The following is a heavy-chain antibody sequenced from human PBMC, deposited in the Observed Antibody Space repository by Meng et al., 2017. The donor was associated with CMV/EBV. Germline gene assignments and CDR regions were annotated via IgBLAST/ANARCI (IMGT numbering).Heavy chain of an antibody. CDR3: AKDRARRRSSPYYYYGMDV. CDR1: GFTFSSYA. CDR2: ISYDGSNK. V-gene: IGHV3-30*04. Sequence: GGSLRLSCAASGFTFSSYAMHWVRQAPGKGLEWVAVISYDGSNKYYADSVKGRFTISRDNSKNTLYLQMNSLRAEDTAVYYCAKDRARRRSSPYYYYGMDVWGQGTTVTVSS. J-gene: IGHJ6*02. D-gene: IGHD6-13*01.